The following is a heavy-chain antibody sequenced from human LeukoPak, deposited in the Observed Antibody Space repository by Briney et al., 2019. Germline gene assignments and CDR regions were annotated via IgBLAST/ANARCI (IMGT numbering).Heavy chain of an antibody. CDR3: ARAIYYYYYMDV. V-gene: IGHV3-20*04. D-gene: IGHD2-2*01. Sequence: GGSLRLSCAASGFTFDDYGMSWVRQAPGKGLEWVSGINWNGGSTGYAASVKGRFTISRDNAKNSLYLQMNSLRAEDTALYYCARAIYYYYYMDVWGKGTTVTVSS. CDR2: INWNGGST. J-gene: IGHJ6*03. CDR1: GFTFDDYG.